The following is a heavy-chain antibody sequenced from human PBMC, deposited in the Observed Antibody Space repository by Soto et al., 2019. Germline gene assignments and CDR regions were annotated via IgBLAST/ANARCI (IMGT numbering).Heavy chain of an antibody. CDR2: ISDSGTT. CDR3: ARDSTAWFPYYDIDV. CDR1: GGSIDYYH. Sequence: PSETLSLTCTVSGGSIDYYHWTWIRQSPGKGLEWLGSISDSGTTTYNPSLRSRVTISVDTSKNQFSLKLSSVTAADTALYYCARDSTAWFPYYDIDVWGQGTTVTV. D-gene: IGHD3-10*01. V-gene: IGHV4-59*01. J-gene: IGHJ6*02.